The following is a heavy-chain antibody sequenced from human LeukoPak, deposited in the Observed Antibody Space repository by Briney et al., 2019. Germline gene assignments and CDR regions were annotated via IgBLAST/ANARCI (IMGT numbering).Heavy chain of an antibody. CDR1: GYTFTGYY. J-gene: IGHJ3*02. Sequence: ASVKVSCKASGYTFTGYYMHWVRHAPGQGLEGMGWINPNSGGTNYAQKFQGRVTMTRDTSISTAYMELSRLRSDGTAVYYCARDEGRYGSGSYFAFDIWGQGTMVTVSS. CDR2: INPNSGGT. CDR3: ARDEGRYGSGSYFAFDI. D-gene: IGHD3-10*01. V-gene: IGHV1-2*02.